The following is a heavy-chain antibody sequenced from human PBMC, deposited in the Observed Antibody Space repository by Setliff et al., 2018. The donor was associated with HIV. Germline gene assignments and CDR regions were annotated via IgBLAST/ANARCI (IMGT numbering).Heavy chain of an antibody. CDR2: IYHSGST. CDR3: ASTSRRSGDSSGNEGAFDI. V-gene: IGHV4-38-2*01. CDR1: GYSLSSGYF. D-gene: IGHD3-22*01. J-gene: IGHJ3*02. Sequence: SETLSLTCAVSGYSLSSGYFWGWIRQPPGKGLEWIGSIYHSGSTYYNPSLKSRVTISVDTSKNQFSLKLSSVTAADTAVYYCASTSRRSGDSSGNEGAFDIWGQGTMVTVSS.